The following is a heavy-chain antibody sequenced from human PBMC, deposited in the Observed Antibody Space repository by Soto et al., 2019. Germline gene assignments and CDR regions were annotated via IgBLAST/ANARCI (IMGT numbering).Heavy chain of an antibody. V-gene: IGHV6-1*01. Sequence: PSQTLSLTCVISGDSVSSNSAAWNWIRQSPSRGLEWLGRTYYRSKWYNDYAVSVKSRITINPDTSKNQFSLQLNSVTPEDTAVYYCAREVGGGSSGWEIYYYYGMDVWGQGITVTVSS. CDR3: AREVGGGSSGWEIYYYYGMDV. J-gene: IGHJ6*02. D-gene: IGHD6-19*01. CDR2: TYYRSKWYN. CDR1: GDSVSSNSAA.